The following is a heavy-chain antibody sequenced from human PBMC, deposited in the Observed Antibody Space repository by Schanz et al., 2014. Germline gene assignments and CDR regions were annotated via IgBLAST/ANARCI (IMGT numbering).Heavy chain of an antibody. CDR2: INTGGDST. Sequence: EVQLLESGGGLVEPGGSLRLSCAASGFSFSSYAMGWVRQAPGKGLEWVSSINTGGDSTYYADSVKGRLTISRDDAKKSMYLQMNNLRAEDTAVYYCVRVSFADPRLYRGMDRDIDYWGQGTLVTVSS. V-gene: IGHV3-23*01. J-gene: IGHJ4*02. CDR3: VRVSFADPRLYRGMDRDIDY. D-gene: IGHD5-18*01. CDR1: GFSFSSYA.